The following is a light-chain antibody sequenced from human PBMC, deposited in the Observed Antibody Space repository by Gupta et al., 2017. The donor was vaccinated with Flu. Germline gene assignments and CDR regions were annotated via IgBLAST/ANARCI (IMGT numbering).Light chain of an antibody. CDR2: SVN. CDR3: LLYYGGTWV. J-gene: IGLJ3*02. Sequence: QTVVTQEPSLTVSPGGTVTLTCASSTGAVTGGYYPNWFQQKPGQAPSALIYSVNNNHSCTPARFSGSLVGGKPALTLSGVQPEDEADYYCLLYYGGTWVFGGGTKLNVL. V-gene: IGLV7-43*01. CDR1: TGAVTGGYY.